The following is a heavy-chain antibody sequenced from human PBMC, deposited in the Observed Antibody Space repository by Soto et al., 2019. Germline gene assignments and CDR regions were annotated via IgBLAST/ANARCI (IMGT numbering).Heavy chain of an antibody. J-gene: IGHJ5*01. CDR1: GFMFSSYV. CDR3: AKGKSGSSSDCYAPNGFDS. D-gene: IGHD2-2*01. V-gene: IGHV3-23*01. Sequence: PGGSLRLSCAASGFMFSSYVMAWVRQAPGKGLEWVSTIGGSGATTYYADSAKGRFTISRDISKNTLYLQMNSLRAEDTAIYYCAKGKSGSSSDCYAPNGFDSWGQGTLVTVSS. CDR2: IGGSGATT.